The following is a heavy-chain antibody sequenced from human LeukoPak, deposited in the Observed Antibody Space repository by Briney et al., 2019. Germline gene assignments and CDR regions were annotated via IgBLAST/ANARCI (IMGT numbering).Heavy chain of an antibody. D-gene: IGHD5-18*01. V-gene: IGHV3-53*04. CDR1: GFTVSSNY. Sequence: GGSLRLSCAASGFTVSSNYMSWVRQAPGKGLEWVSVIYSGGSTYYADSVTGRFTISRHNSKNTLYLQMNSLRAEDTAVYYCASSLGYSYGLFDYWGQGTLVTVSS. CDR3: ASSLGYSYGLFDY. CDR2: IYSGGST. J-gene: IGHJ4*02.